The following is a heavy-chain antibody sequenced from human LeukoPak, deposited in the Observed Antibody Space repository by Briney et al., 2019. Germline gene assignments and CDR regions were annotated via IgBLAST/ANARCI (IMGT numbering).Heavy chain of an antibody. J-gene: IGHJ4*02. CDR3: TRAPDYFDY. V-gene: IGHV1-69*13. CDR1: GGTFISYA. CDR2: IIPIFGTA. Sequence: ASVKVSCKASGGTFISYAISWVRQAPGQGLEWMGGIIPIFGTANYAQNFQGRVTITADESTSTAYMELSSLRSEDTAVYYCTRAPDYFDYWGQGTLATVSS.